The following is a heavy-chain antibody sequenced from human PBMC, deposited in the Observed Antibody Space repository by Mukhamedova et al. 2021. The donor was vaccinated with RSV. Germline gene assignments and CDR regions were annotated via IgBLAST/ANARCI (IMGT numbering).Heavy chain of an antibody. Sequence: IYAQKFQGRVTMTEDTSTDTAYMELSTLRSEDTAVYYCATQLWSKYYFDYWGQGTLVTVPS. J-gene: IGHJ4*02. V-gene: IGHV1-24*01. CDR3: ATQLWSKYYFDY. D-gene: IGHD5-18*01.